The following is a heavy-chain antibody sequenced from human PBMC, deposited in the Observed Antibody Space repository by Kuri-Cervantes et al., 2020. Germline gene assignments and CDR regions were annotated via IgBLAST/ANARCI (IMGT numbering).Heavy chain of an antibody. CDR3: ARRPMYSSGPYDAFDI. J-gene: IGHJ3*02. Sequence: KVSCKGSGYSFTSYWIGWVRQMPGKGLEWMGIIYPGDSDTRYIPSFQVQVTISADKSITTAYLQWSSLKASDTSMYYCARRPMYSSGPYDAFDIWAKGQWSPSPQ. CDR1: GYSFTSYW. CDR2: IYPGDSDT. V-gene: IGHV5-51*01. D-gene: IGHD6-19*01.